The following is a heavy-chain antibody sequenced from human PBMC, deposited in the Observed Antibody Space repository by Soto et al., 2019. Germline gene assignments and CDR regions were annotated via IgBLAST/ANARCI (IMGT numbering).Heavy chain of an antibody. Sequence: SVKVSCKASGGTFSSYAISWVRQAPGQGLEWMGGIIPIFGTANYAQKFQGRVTITADESTSTAYMELSSLRSEDTAVYYCARDMRGDYGDSPYYFDYWGQGTLVTVSS. CDR1: GGTFSSYA. J-gene: IGHJ4*02. V-gene: IGHV1-69*13. D-gene: IGHD4-17*01. CDR2: IIPIFGTA. CDR3: ARDMRGDYGDSPYYFDY.